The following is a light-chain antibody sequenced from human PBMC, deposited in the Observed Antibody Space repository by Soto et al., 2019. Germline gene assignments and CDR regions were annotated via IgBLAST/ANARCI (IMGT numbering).Light chain of an antibody. CDR3: QQRSNWPPFT. CDR2: DAS. Sequence: EIVLTQSPATLSLSPGERATLSCRASQSVSSYLAWYQQKPAQAPRLLIYDASNRATGIPARFSGSGSGTYVTLTIGSLEPEDFAVYYSQQRSNWPPFTFGPGTKVDIK. V-gene: IGKV3-11*01. CDR1: QSVSSY. J-gene: IGKJ3*01.